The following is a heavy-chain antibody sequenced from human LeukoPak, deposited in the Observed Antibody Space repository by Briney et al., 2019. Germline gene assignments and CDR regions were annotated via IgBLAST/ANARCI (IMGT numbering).Heavy chain of an antibody. Sequence: PGGSLRLSCAASGFTFSSYAMHWVRQAPGKGLEWVSYISSSGSTIYYADSVKGRFTISRDNAKNSLYLQMNSLRAEDTAVYYCARLHEVWYFDLWGRGTLVTVSS. V-gene: IGHV3-48*04. J-gene: IGHJ2*01. CDR1: GFTFSSYA. CDR3: ARLHEVWYFDL. CDR2: ISSSGSTI.